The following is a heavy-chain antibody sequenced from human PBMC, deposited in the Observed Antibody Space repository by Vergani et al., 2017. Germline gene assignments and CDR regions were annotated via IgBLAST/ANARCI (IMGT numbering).Heavy chain of an antibody. CDR1: GFSLNTRGVS. CDR2: IYWNDDQ. CDR3: VYRKTECGTTGCFYPFYDYYYIDL. J-gene: IGHJ6*03. Sequence: QITLKESGPTLVKPTQTLTLTCTFSGFSLNTRGVSVAWIRQPPGTALEWHALIYWNDDQHYSPSLNNRVTITKDTSKNQVVLTITNMDYVDTGTYYCVYRKTECGTTGCFYPFYDYYYIDLWGKGTTVTVSS. D-gene: IGHD1-7*01. V-gene: IGHV2-5*04.